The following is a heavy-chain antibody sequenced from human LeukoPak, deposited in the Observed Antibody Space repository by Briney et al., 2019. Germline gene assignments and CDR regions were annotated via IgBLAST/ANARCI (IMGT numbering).Heavy chain of an antibody. Sequence: PGGSLRLSCAASGFNFDDYTLHWVRQLPGKGLEWVSLMNWDGGSTYYADSVKGRFTISRDTSKNSLFLQMHSLKAEDTAIYYCAKDLGKVIAAAGTAGFDSWGRGTLVTVFS. D-gene: IGHD6-19*01. V-gene: IGHV3-43*01. CDR1: GFNFDDYT. J-gene: IGHJ4*01. CDR3: AKDLGKVIAAAGTAGFDS. CDR2: MNWDGGST.